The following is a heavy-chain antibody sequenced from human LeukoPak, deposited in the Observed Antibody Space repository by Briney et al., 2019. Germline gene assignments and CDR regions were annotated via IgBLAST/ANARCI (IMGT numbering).Heavy chain of an antibody. J-gene: IGHJ4*02. D-gene: IGHD3-10*02. CDR3: ARDIFREGRYVD. CDR1: GGSISSSSYY. CDR2: IYYSGST. Sequence: SETLSLTCTVSGGSISSSSYYWGWIRQPPGKGLEWIGSIYYSGSTNYNPSLKSRVTISVDTSKNQFSLKLSSVTAADTAVYYCARDIFREGRYVDWGQGTLVTVSS. V-gene: IGHV4-39*07.